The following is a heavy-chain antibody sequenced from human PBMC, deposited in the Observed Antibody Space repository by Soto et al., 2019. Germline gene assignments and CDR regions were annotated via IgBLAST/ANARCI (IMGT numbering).Heavy chain of an antibody. J-gene: IGHJ5*02. Sequence: VNATGKASGCSLISYASMRVRQAPGTGLEWMGGIIPIFGTANYAQKFQGRVTITADKSTSTAYMELSSLRSEDTAVYYCARVVGYIAAAGTTVVYWFDPWGQVNLVTLSS. V-gene: IGHV1-69*06. CDR1: GCSLISYA. CDR2: IIPIFGTA. D-gene: IGHD6-13*01. CDR3: ARVVGYIAAAGTTVVYWFDP.